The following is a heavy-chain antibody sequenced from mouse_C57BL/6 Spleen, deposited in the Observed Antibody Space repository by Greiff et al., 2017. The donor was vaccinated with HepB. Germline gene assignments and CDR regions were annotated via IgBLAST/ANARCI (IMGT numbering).Heavy chain of an antibody. Sequence: EVQLQQSGPELVKPGASVKISCKASGYTFTDYYMNWVKQSHGKSLEWIGDINPNNGGTSYNQKFKGKATLTVDKSSSTAYMELRSLTSEDSAVYYCARSTGGGSYWGQGTTLTVSS. V-gene: IGHV1-26*01. D-gene: IGHD3-1*01. J-gene: IGHJ2*01. CDR3: ARSTGGGSY. CDR1: GYTFTDYY. CDR2: INPNNGGT.